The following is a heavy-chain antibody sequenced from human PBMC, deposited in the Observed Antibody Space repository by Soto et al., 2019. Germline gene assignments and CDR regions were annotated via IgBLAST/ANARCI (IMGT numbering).Heavy chain of an antibody. CDR2: MNPNSGNT. CDR3: ARGPGRYQLLSYYYYYYYMDV. V-gene: IGHV1-8*01. Sequence: GASVKVSCKASGYTFTSYDISWVRQATGQGLEWMGWMNPNSGNTGYAQKFQGRVTMTRNTSISTAYMELSSLRSEDTAVYYCARGPGRYQLLSYYYYYYYMDVWGKGTTVTVSS. J-gene: IGHJ6*03. CDR1: GYTFTSYD. D-gene: IGHD2-2*01.